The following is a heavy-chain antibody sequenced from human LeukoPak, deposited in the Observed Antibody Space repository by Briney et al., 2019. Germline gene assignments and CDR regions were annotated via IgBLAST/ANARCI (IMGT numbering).Heavy chain of an antibody. V-gene: IGHV4-59*01. D-gene: IGHD5-24*01. J-gene: IGHJ5*02. Sequence: SETLSLTCTVSGGSISHYYWSWIRQPPGKGLEWIGYIYYSGSTNYNPSLKSRVTISVDTSKNQFSLKLSSVTAADTAVYYCARATDGYNSWGQGTLVTVSS. CDR2: IYYSGST. CDR3: ARATDGYNS. CDR1: GGSISHYY.